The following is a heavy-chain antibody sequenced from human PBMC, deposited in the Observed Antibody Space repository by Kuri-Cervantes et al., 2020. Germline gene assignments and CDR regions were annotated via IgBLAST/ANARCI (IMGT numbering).Heavy chain of an antibody. V-gene: IGHV4-30-4*08. J-gene: IGHJ4*02. CDR1: GGSVSNSNDY. D-gene: IGHD3-22*01. CDR2: IYYSGST. Sequence: SQTLSLTCTVSGGSVSNSNDYWNWIRQPPGKGLEWIGYIYYSGSTDYNPSLKSRVTISVDTSKNQFSLRLSSVTAADTAVYYCARWGYYESTGYYYGLYWGQGTLVTVSS. CDR3: ARWGYYESTGYYYGLY.